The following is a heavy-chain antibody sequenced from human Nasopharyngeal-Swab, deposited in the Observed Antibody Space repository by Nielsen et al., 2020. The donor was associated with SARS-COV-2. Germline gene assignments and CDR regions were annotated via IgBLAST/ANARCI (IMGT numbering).Heavy chain of an antibody. CDR3: ARRIADYMDV. V-gene: IGHV4-59*08. CDR2: IYYTGIT. J-gene: IGHJ6*03. D-gene: IGHD2-21*01. Sequence: CQAPGKGLEWIGHIYYTGITNYNPSLKSRVTISVDTSKNQFSLRLTSVTAADTAVYYCARRIADYMDVWGKGTTVTVSS.